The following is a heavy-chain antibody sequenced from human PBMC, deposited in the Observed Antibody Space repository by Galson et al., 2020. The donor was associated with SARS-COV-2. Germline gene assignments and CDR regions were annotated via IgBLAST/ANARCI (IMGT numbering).Heavy chain of an antibody. CDR2: ISGSGGST. CDR3: AKDPYYYDSSGYYAPDY. J-gene: IGHJ4*02. CDR1: GFTFSSYA. D-gene: IGHD3-22*01. Sequence: GGSLRLSCAASGFTFSSYAMSWVRQAPGKGLEWVSAISGSGGSTYYADSVTGRFTISRDNSKNTLYLQMNSLRAEDTAVYYCAKDPYYYDSSGYYAPDYWGQGTLVTVSS. V-gene: IGHV3-23*01.